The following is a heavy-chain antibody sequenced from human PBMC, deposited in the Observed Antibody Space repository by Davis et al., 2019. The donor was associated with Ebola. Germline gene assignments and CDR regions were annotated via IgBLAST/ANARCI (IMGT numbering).Heavy chain of an antibody. D-gene: IGHD6-13*01. CDR2: ISSSSSTI. Sequence: PGGSLRLSCAASGFTFSSYSMNWVRQAPGKGLEWVSYISSSSSTIYYADSVKGRFTISRDNAKNSLYLQMNSLRAEDTAVYYCARASSSSYLYGMDVWGQGTTVTVSS. V-gene: IGHV3-48*04. CDR3: ARASSSSYLYGMDV. J-gene: IGHJ6*02. CDR1: GFTFSSYS.